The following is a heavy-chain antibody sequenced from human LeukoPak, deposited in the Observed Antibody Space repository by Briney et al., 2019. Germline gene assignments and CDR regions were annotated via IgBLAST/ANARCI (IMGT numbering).Heavy chain of an antibody. CDR3: AKDHYCSSTSWLPGRYFDY. V-gene: IGHV3-23*01. J-gene: IGHJ4*02. CDR2: ISGSGGST. D-gene: IGHD2-2*01. CDR1: GFTFSSYT. Sequence: GGSLRLSCAASGFTFSSYTMHWVRQAPGKGLEWVSAISGSGGSTYYADSVKGRFTISRDNSKNTLYLQMNSLRAEGTAVYYCAKDHYCSSTSWLPGRYFDYWGQGTLVTVSS.